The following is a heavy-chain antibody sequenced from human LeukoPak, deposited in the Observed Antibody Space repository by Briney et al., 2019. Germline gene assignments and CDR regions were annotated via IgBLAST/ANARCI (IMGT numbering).Heavy chain of an antibody. V-gene: IGHV1-58*01. J-gene: IGHJ3*02. Sequence: SVKVSCKASGISFMSSAVQWVRQARGQRLEWIGWIVVGSGVTNYAQKFLERVTITRDMSTSTVFMELSSLRSEDTALYYCAAEKRLYCSGGACYPDACDIWGQGTMVTVSS. CDR3: AAEKRLYCSGGACYPDACDI. CDR1: GISFMSSA. D-gene: IGHD2-15*01. CDR2: IVVGSGVT.